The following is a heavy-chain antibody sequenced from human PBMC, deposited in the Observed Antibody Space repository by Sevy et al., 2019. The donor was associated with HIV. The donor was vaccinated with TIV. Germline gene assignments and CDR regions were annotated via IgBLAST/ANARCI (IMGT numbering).Heavy chain of an antibody. V-gene: IGHV4-39*01. CDR1: GGSISSGSYY. Sequence: SETLSLTCTVSGGSISSGSYYWAWIRQPPGKGLEWIGSIYYAGNTYDSPSLQSRVTISVDTSKTQFSLKRGSVTAADTAVYHCARQIYSGSGDYRYFDLWGRGTLVTVSS. CDR2: IYYAGNT. J-gene: IGHJ2*01. CDR3: ARQIYSGSGDYRYFDL. D-gene: IGHD3-10*01.